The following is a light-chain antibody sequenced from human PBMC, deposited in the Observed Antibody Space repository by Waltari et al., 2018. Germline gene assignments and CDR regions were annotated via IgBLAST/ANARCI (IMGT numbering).Light chain of an antibody. Sequence: AIRMTQSPSSFSASTGDTITMTCRASHAISNYLVWYQQKPGRAPKLLIYAASTLQDGVPSRFSGSGSGTDFNLTISYLQSEDFATYYCQHYYNYPITFGGGTKVEIK. CDR1: HAISNY. CDR3: QHYYNYPIT. CDR2: AAS. J-gene: IGKJ4*01. V-gene: IGKV1-8*01.